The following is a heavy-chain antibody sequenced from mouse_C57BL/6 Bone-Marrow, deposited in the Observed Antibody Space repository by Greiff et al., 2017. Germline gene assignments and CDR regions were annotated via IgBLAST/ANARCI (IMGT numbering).Heavy chain of an antibody. Sequence: VQLKESGAELVRPGASVKLSCTASGFNIKDDYMHWVKQRPEQGLEWIGWIDPENGDTEYASKFQGKATITADTSSNTAYLQLSSLTSEDTAVYYATTLRNQWGFDYWGQGTTLTVSS. V-gene: IGHV14-4*01. CDR1: GFNIKDDY. CDR2: IDPENGDT. CDR3: TTLRNQWGFDY. J-gene: IGHJ2*01.